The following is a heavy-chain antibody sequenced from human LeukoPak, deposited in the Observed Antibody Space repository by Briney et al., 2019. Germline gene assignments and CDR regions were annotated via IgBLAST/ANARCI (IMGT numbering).Heavy chain of an antibody. D-gene: IGHD3-16*02. CDR3: TREGVYSPDPTSYHRLPFDI. CDR2: IIPTLDVA. V-gene: IGHV1-69*04. Sequence: ASVKVSCKASGYTFTSYGISWVRQAPGQGLEWMGRIIPTLDVANFAQKFKGRVSITADKSMDTAHLELSNLRSEDTAVYYCTREGVYSPDPTSYHRLPFDIWGKGTVVIVSS. J-gene: IGHJ3*02. CDR1: GYTFTSYG.